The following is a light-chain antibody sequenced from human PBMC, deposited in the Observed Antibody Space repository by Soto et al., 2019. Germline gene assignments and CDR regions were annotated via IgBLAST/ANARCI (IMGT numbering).Light chain of an antibody. CDR2: EGT. Sequence: QSALTQPASVSGSPGQSITISCTGTSSDVGSHSRVSWYQQHPGKAPKLMIYEGTKRPSGVSDRFSGSKSDNTASLTISGLQAEDEADYYCCSYAVSKVFETGTKVTVL. V-gene: IGLV2-23*01. CDR1: SSDVGSHSR. J-gene: IGLJ1*01. CDR3: CSYAVSKV.